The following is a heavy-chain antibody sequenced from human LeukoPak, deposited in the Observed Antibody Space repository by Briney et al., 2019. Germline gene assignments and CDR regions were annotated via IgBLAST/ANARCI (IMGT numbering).Heavy chain of an antibody. Sequence: SETLSLTCAVYGGSFSGYYWSWIRQPPGKGLEWIGEINHSGSTNYNPSLKSRVTISVDTSKNQFSLKLRSVTAADTAVYYCARGGVLWFGELFRNWFDPWGQGTLVTVSS. CDR3: ARGGVLWFGELFRNWFDP. D-gene: IGHD3-10*01. CDR2: INHSGST. J-gene: IGHJ5*02. V-gene: IGHV4-34*01. CDR1: GGSFSGYY.